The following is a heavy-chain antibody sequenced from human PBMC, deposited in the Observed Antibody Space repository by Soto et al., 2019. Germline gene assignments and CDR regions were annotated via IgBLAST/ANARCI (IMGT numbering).Heavy chain of an antibody. CDR2: IYYSGST. CDR1: GGSISSSSYY. CDR3: ASLAAAGRIYYYYGMDV. V-gene: IGHV4-39*01. J-gene: IGHJ6*02. D-gene: IGHD6-13*01. Sequence: PSETLSLTCTVSGGSISSSSYYWGWIRQPPGKGLEWIGSIYYSGSTYYNPSLKSRVTISVDTSKNQFSLKLSSVTAADTAVYYCASLAAAGRIYYYYGMDVWGQGTTVTVSS.